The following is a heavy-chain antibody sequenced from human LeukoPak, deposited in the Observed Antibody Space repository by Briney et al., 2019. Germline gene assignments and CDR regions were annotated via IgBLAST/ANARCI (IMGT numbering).Heavy chain of an antibody. CDR3: ARAAVDYDILTGYLTDDAFDI. Sequence: ASVKVSCKASGYTFTGYYMHWVRQAPGQGLEWMGWINPNSGGTNYAQKFQGRVTMTRDTSISTAYMELSRLRSGDTAVYYCARAAVDYDILTGYLTDDAFDIWGQGTMVTVSS. CDR1: GYTFTGYY. CDR2: INPNSGGT. V-gene: IGHV1-2*02. D-gene: IGHD3-9*01. J-gene: IGHJ3*02.